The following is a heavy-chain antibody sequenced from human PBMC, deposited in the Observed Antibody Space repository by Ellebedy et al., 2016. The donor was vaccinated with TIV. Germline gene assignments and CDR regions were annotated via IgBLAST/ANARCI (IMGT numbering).Heavy chain of an antibody. Sequence: GESLKISCAASGFTVSSNYMNWVRQAPGKGLEWVSVIYSGGSTYYADSVKGRFTISRDNAKNSVYLQMNSLRAEDTAVYYCARENWYNDYWGQGTLVTVSS. CDR2: IYSGGST. V-gene: IGHV3-53*01. D-gene: IGHD1/OR15-1a*01. CDR3: ARENWYNDY. J-gene: IGHJ4*02. CDR1: GFTVSSNY.